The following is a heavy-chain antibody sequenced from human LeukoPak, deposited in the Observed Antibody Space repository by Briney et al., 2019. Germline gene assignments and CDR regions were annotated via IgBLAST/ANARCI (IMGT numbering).Heavy chain of an antibody. Sequence: SGPTLVNPTQTLTLTCTFSGFSLSPTLSTGRVGVGWIRQPPGKALEWLALIYWDDDTRYSPSLKNRLTITKDTSRNQVVLTMTNMDPXXXATYYXAHRTNGXRFDYWGQGTLVTVSS. CDR3: AHRTNGXRFDY. CDR2: IYWDDDT. V-gene: IGHV2-5*02. J-gene: IGHJ4*02. D-gene: IGHD5-24*01. CDR1: GFSLSPTLSTGRVG.